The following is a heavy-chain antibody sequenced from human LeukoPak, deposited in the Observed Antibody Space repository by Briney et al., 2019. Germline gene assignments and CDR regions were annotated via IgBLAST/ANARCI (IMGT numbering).Heavy chain of an antibody. Sequence: ASVQVSFKASGGTFSSYAISWVRQAPCQGLEWMGGIIPIFGTANYAQKFQGRVTITTDESTSTAYMELSSLRSEDTAVYYCARNRRDGNSAYYSDYWGQGTLVTVSS. V-gene: IGHV1-69*05. J-gene: IGHJ4*02. CDR1: GGTFSSYA. CDR3: ARNRRDGNSAYYSDY. D-gene: IGHD5-24*01. CDR2: IIPIFGTA.